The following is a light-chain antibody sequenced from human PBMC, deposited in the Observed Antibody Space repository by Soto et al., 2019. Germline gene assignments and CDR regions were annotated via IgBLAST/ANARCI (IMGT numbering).Light chain of an antibody. CDR2: DAT. CDR1: HTISYW. J-gene: IGKJ1*01. Sequence: DSLLIQSPSTLFASVGDRVTITCRTSHTISYWLAWHQQKPGKAPQVLIYDATRLKSGVPSRFSGSGSGTEFTLTISNLQPDDFATYYCQQYNSYSRTFGQGTKVDSK. CDR3: QQYNSYSRT. V-gene: IGKV1-5*01.